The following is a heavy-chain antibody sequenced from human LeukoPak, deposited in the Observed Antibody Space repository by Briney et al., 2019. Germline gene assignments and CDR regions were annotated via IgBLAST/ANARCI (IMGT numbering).Heavy chain of an antibody. J-gene: IGHJ4*02. CDR2: VHASGTT. CDR1: GFSVTTYH. CDR3: ARDGLYSNGYSYFDY. D-gene: IGHD3-22*01. Sequence: SETLSLTCSVSGFSVTTYHWSWIRQPAGKGLEWIGRVHASGTTNYNPSLESRVTMPVDTSKNQLSLMLTSVTAADTAVYYCARDGLYSNGYSYFDYWGQGTLVTVSS. V-gene: IGHV4-4*07.